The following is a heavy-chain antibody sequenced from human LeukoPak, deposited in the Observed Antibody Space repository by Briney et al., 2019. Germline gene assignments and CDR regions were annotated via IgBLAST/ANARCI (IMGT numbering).Heavy chain of an antibody. J-gene: IGHJ4*02. V-gene: IGHV4-34*01. Sequence: PSETLSLTCAVYGGSFSGYYWSWIRQPPGKGLEWIGEINHSGSTNYNPSLKSRVTISVDTSKNQFSLKLSSVTAADTAVYYCARCMVRGVPIFDYWGQGTLVTVSS. CDR3: ARCMVRGVPIFDY. D-gene: IGHD3-10*01. CDR1: GGSFSGYY. CDR2: INHSGST.